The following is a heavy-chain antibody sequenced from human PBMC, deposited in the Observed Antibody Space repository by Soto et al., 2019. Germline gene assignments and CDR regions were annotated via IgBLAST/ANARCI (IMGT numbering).Heavy chain of an antibody. CDR2: ISSNGVGT. Sequence: GGSLRLSCAASGFSLSGYAVDWVRQAPGKGLEYVSGISSNGVGTYYAKSVQGRFTISRDNSKNTVYLQMGSLRPEDMAVYYCARRARPDFYYMDVWGKGTTVTVSS. D-gene: IGHD6-6*01. CDR3: ARRARPDFYYMDV. V-gene: IGHV3-64*01. J-gene: IGHJ6*03. CDR1: GFSLSGYA.